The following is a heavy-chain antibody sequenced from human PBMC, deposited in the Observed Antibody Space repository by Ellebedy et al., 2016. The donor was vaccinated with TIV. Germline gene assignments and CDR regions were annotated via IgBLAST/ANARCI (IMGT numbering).Heavy chain of an antibody. CDR3: ATDRGEGGLPSFFDS. V-gene: IGHV3-7*01. CDR2: IKQDGSEK. J-gene: IGHJ4*02. Sequence: GESLKISCTATGNTFTRYWMSWVRQAPGKGLEWVANIKQDGSEKWYVDSVKGRFTISRDNAKNSLSLQMDSLRAEDTAVYYCATDRGEGGLPSFFDSWGQGTLVTVST. D-gene: IGHD3-10*01. CDR1: GNTFTRYW.